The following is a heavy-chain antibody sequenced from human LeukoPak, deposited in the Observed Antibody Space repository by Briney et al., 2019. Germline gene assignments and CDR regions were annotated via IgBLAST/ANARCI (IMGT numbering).Heavy chain of an antibody. Sequence: RASVKVSCKASGGTFSSYAISWVRQAPGQGLEWMGGIIPIFDSANYAQKLQGRVTITADESTSTAYMELSSLRPEDTAVYYCARENRYFDWSRAFDIWGQGTMVTVSS. J-gene: IGHJ3*02. CDR1: GGTFSSYA. D-gene: IGHD3-9*01. CDR3: ARENRYFDWSRAFDI. CDR2: IIPIFDSA. V-gene: IGHV1-69*13.